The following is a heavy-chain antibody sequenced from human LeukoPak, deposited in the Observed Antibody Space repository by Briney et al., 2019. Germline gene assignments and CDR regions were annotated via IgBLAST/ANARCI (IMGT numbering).Heavy chain of an antibody. J-gene: IGHJ4*02. CDR2: IYYNWRT. D-gene: IGHD6-13*01. CDR3: ARDLGYSSSWFDY. Sequence: SETLSLTCTVSGGSISRHYWSWIRQPPGKGLEWMGYIYYNWRTNYNPSLKSRVTISVDTSKNQYSLKLSSVTAADTAAYYCARDLGYSSSWFDYWGQGTLVTVAS. CDR1: GGSISRHY. V-gene: IGHV4-59*11.